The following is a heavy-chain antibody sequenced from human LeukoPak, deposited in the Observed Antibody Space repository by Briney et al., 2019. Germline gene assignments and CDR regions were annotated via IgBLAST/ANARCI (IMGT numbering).Heavy chain of an antibody. J-gene: IGHJ4*02. CDR1: GFTFSDYY. D-gene: IGHD1-26*01. V-gene: IGHV3-23*01. CDR3: AKGGPTGSNYFDF. Sequence: GSLRLSCAASGFTFSDYYMNWIRQAPGKGLEWVSVISGSGYYSYYADSVKGRFTVSRDNSKTTLYLQMNSLRADDTAVYYCAKGGPTGSNYFDFWGQGTLVTVSS. CDR2: ISGSGYYS.